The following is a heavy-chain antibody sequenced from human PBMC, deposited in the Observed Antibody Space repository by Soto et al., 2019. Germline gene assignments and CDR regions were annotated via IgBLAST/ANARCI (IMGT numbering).Heavy chain of an antibody. V-gene: IGHV4-4*07. J-gene: IGHJ4*02. CDR3: AREEASSYASRHFHD. CDR2: IYGVGGT. Sequence: QVQLQESGPGLVKSSETLSLTCTVSGGSMSSFYWSWIRQPAGKGLEWIARIYGVGGTNYNPSLTSRVTLSLDTSQKKFSLTLTSVTAADTAVYYCAREEASSYASRHFHDWGQGTLVTVSS. D-gene: IGHD3-16*01. CDR1: GGSMSSFY.